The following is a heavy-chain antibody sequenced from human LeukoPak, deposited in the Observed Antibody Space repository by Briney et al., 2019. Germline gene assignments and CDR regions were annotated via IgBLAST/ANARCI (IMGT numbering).Heavy chain of an antibody. Sequence: GASVKVSCKASGGSFSRNAISWVRQAPGQGLEWMGRFIPMVGVATYAQKFQGRVTITEHRSTSTAYMELSSLTSEDTAVYYCARIQAVGVPVAVDAYYSYGMDVWGQGTAVSVSS. D-gene: IGHD2-2*01. CDR1: GGSFSRNA. CDR2: FIPMVGVA. V-gene: IGHV1-69*04. CDR3: ARIQAVGVPVAVDAYYSYGMDV. J-gene: IGHJ6*02.